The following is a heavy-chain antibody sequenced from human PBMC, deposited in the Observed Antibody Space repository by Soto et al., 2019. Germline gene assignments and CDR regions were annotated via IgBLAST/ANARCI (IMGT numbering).Heavy chain of an antibody. Sequence: SETLSLTCSVSGGSISSSCYYWGWIRQPPGKGLEWIGNIYYSGATYYNPSLQSRLTISIDTSKNQFSLKLSSVTAADTAVYYCASFSIYGRDVWAQAPTVTV. CDR3: ASFSIYGRDV. V-gene: IGHV4-30-4*01. J-gene: IGHJ6*01. D-gene: IGHD3-3*01. CDR2: IYYSGAT. CDR1: GGSISSSCYY.